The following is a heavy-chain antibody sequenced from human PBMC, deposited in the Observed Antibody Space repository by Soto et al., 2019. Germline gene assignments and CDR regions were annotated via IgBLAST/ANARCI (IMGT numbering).Heavy chain of an antibody. CDR1: GGTFSSYA. J-gene: IGHJ4*02. CDR3: ARRRRDGYNIFDY. V-gene: IGHV1-69*06. Sequence: GASVKVSCKASGGTFSSYAISWVRQAPGQGLEWMGGIIPIFGTANYAQKFQGRVTITADKSTSTAYMELSSLRSEDTAVYYCARRRRDGYNIFDYWGQGTLVTVSS. CDR2: IIPIFGTA. D-gene: IGHD5-12*01.